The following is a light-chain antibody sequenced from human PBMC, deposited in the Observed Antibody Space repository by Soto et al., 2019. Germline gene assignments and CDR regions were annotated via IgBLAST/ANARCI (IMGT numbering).Light chain of an antibody. CDR3: SSYTGSNTPVV. J-gene: IGLJ2*01. Sequence: QSVLTQPASVSGSPGQSITISCSGTSSDVGGYNYVSWYQQHPGKAPNLIIFDVSNRPSGVSNRFSGSKSGNSASLPICGLQAEDEADYYCSSYTGSNTPVVFGGGTKVTVL. V-gene: IGLV2-14*01. CDR2: DVS. CDR1: SSDVGGYNY.